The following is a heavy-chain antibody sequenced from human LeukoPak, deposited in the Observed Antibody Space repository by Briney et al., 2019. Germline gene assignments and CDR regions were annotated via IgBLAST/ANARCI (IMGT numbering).Heavy chain of an antibody. CDR3: ARLEFRGSGSYYNWFDP. CDR2: IYYSGST. J-gene: IGHJ5*02. V-gene: IGHV4-59*08. D-gene: IGHD3-10*01. CDR1: GGSISSYY. Sequence: SETLSLTCTVSGGSISSYYWSWIRQPPGKGLGWIGYIYYSGSTKYNPSLKSRVTISLDTSKNQVSLKLSSVTVADTAVYYCARLEFRGSGSYYNWFDPWGQGTLVTVSS.